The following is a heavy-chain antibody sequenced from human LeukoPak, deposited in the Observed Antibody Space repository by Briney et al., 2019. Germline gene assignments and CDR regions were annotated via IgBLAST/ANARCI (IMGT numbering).Heavy chain of an antibody. CDR1: GGSISSSSYY. D-gene: IGHD3-3*01. CDR3: ARITIFGVADRGV. CDR2: IHESGTT. V-gene: IGHV4-39*07. Sequence: SETLSLTCTVSGGSISSSSYYWGWIRQPPGKGLEWIGSIHESGTTYYTPSLKSRDTISRDTSNNQFSLKLRSVTAADTAVYYCARITIFGVADRGVWGKGTTVTVSA. J-gene: IGHJ6*04.